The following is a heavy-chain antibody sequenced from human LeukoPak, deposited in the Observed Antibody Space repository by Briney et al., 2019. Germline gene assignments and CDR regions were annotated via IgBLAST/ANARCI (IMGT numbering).Heavy chain of an antibody. Sequence: GGSLRLSCAASGFTFSSYAMTWVRQAPGKGLEWVSTISDSGGGTYYADSVKGRFAISRDNSKNTLYLRMNSLRAEDTAVYYCAPGSYYPGLHYWGQGTLVTVSS. V-gene: IGHV3-23*01. J-gene: IGHJ4*02. CDR2: ISDSGGGT. CDR1: GFTFSSYA. CDR3: APGSYYPGLHY. D-gene: IGHD1-26*01.